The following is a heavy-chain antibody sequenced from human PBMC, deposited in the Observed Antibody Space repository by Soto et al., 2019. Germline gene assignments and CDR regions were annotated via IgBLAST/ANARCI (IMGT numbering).Heavy chain of an antibody. CDR3: ARANGDFFYFFDS. V-gene: IGHV4-38-2*01. Sequence: PSETLSLTCAVSGYSISSGYFWGWIRQPPGKGLEWIGSIFHTGSTYYNPSLKSRVTISVDTSKNHLSLKLNSVTAADTALYYCARANGDFFYFFDSWGQGTLVTVSS. D-gene: IGHD4-17*01. J-gene: IGHJ4*02. CDR2: IFHTGST. CDR1: GYSISSGYF.